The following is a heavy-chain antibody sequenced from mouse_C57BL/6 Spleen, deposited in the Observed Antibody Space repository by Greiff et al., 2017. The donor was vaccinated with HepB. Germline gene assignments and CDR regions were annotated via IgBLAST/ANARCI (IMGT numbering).Heavy chain of an antibody. J-gene: IGHJ4*01. CDR3: ARSSSYYFYAMDY. CDR2: IDPSDSET. CDR1: GYTFTSYW. V-gene: IGHV1-52*01. Sequence: VQLQQSGAELVRPGSSVKLSCKASGYTFTSYWMHWVKQRPIQGLEWIGNIDPSDSETHYNQKFKDKATLTVDKSSSTAYMQLSSLTSEDSAVYYCARSSSYYFYAMDYWGQGTSVTVSS. D-gene: IGHD1-1*01.